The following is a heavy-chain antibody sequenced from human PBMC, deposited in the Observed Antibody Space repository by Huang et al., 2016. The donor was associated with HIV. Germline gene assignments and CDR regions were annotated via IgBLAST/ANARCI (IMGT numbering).Heavy chain of an antibody. CDR2: INHSEGT. CDR3: ARGQGGYYYYYMDV. CDR1: GGSFSGYY. J-gene: IGHJ6*03. V-gene: IGHV4-34*01. Sequence: QVQLQQWGAGLLRPSETLSLTCAVYGGSFSGYYGTWIRQPPGKGLEWIGEINHSEGTTDNPSLKSRVTFSVDTSRNQFSLTLTAVTAADTAVYYCARGQGGYYYYYMDVWGKGTTVTVSS.